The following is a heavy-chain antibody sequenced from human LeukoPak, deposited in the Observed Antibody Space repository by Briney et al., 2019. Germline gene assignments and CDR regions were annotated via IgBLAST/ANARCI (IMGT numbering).Heavy chain of an antibody. CDR2: ISGSGGST. CDR3: AKPLDSSGYYATRGSSIDY. D-gene: IGHD3-22*01. Sequence: GGSLRLSCAASGFTFSSYAMSWVRQAPGKGLEWVSAISGSGGSTYYADSVKGRLTISRDNSKNTLYLQMNSLRAEDTAVYYCAKPLDSSGYYATRGSSIDYWGQGTLVTVSS. V-gene: IGHV3-23*01. J-gene: IGHJ4*02. CDR1: GFTFSSYA.